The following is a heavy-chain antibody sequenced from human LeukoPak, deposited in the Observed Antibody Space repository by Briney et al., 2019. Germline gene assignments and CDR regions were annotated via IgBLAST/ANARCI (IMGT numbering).Heavy chain of an antibody. J-gene: IGHJ4*02. CDR2: IYTSGST. CDR3: ARAPLFDY. Sequence: SETLSLTCTVSGGSISSYYWSWIRQPPGKGLEWIGYIYTSGSTSYNPSLKSRVTISVDTSKNQSSLKLSSVTAADTAVYYCARAPLFDYWGQGTLVTVSS. CDR1: GGSISSYY. V-gene: IGHV4-4*09.